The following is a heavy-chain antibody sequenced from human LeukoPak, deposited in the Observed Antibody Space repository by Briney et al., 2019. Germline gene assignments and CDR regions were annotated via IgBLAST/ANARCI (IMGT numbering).Heavy chain of an antibody. Sequence: GGSLRLSCVTSGFPFSTYSMNWVRQGPGKGLEWLSYITSTSDTIYYADSVKGRFTISRDNAKNSLYLQMNSLRAEDTAVYYCARAPPGGLRLGERAWYFDLWGRGTLVTVSS. D-gene: IGHD3-16*01. V-gene: IGHV3-48*01. CDR1: GFPFSTYS. CDR2: ITSTSDTI. J-gene: IGHJ2*01. CDR3: ARAPPGGLRLGERAWYFDL.